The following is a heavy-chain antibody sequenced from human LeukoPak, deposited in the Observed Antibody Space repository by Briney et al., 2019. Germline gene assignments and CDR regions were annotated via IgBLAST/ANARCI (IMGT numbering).Heavy chain of an antibody. D-gene: IGHD3-10*01. J-gene: IGHJ4*02. V-gene: IGHV1-69*01. CDR2: IIPIFGTA. CDR1: GGTFSSYA. Sequence: ASVKVSCKASGGTFSSYAISWVRQAPGQGLEWMGGIIPIFGTANYAQKFQGRVTITADESTSTAYMELSSLRSEDTAVYYCARDSRTYYYGSGSYYKVGRLDFWGQGTLVTVSS. CDR3: ARDSRTYYYGSGSYYKVGRLDF.